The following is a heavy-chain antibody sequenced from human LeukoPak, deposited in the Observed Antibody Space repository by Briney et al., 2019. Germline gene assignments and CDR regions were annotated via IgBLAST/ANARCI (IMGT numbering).Heavy chain of an antibody. D-gene: IGHD2-21*02. J-gene: IGHJ1*01. V-gene: IGHV1-18*01. CDR3: ARDPPPYCGGDCYSSIYFQH. Sequence: ASVKVSCKASVYTFTSYGISWLRQAPGQGREWMGWISAYNGNTNYAQKLQGRVTMTTDTSTITAYMELRRLTSDDTAAYYCARDPPPYCGGDCYSSIYFQHWGQGTLVTVSS. CDR1: VYTFTSYG. CDR2: ISAYNGNT.